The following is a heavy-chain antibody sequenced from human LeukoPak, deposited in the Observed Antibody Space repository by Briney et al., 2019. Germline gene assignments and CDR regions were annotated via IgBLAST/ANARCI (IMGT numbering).Heavy chain of an antibody. J-gene: IGHJ4*02. D-gene: IGHD5-18*01. CDR2: INPNSGGT. CDR1: GYTFTGYY. Sequence: ASVKVSCKASGYTFTGYYMHWVRQAPGQGLEWMGRINPNSGGTNYAQKFQGRVTMTRDTSISTAYMELSRLRSDDTAVYYGARRGYSYGYGMSLWGQGTLVTVSS. CDR3: ARRGYSYGYGMSL. V-gene: IGHV1-2*06.